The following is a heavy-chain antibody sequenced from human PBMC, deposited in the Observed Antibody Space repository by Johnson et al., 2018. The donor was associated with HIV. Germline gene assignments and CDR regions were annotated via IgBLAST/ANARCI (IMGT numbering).Heavy chain of an antibody. CDR3: AREPLSHDAFDI. V-gene: IGHV3-30-3*01. J-gene: IGHJ3*02. Sequence: QVQLVESGGGVVQPGRSLRLSCAASGFTFSSYAMHWVRQAPGKGLEWVAVISYDGSNKYYADSVKGRFTISRDNSKNTLYLQMNILRAEDTAVYYCAREPLSHDAFDIWGQGTMVTVSS. CDR1: GFTFSSYA. CDR2: ISYDGSNK.